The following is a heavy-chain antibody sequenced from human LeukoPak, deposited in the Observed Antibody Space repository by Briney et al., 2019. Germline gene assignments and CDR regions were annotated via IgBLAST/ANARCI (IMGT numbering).Heavy chain of an antibody. V-gene: IGHV3-23*01. CDR3: AKHFSSGTYYNYFDY. J-gene: IGHJ4*02. Sequence: GGSLRLSCVASGFTFNNYAMSWVRQAPGKGMEWVSAISENGAVAHSADSVKGRFTISRDNSKNTLYLQMNSLRAGVTAIYYCAKHFSSGTYYNYFDYWGQGTLVTVSS. D-gene: IGHD3-10*01. CDR1: GFTFNNYA. CDR2: ISENGAVA.